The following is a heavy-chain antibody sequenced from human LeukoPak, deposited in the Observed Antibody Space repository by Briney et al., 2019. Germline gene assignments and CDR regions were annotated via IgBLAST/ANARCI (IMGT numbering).Heavy chain of an antibody. J-gene: IGHJ4*02. CDR2: ISGSGGST. CDR1: GFTFSSYA. Sequence: PGGSLRPSCAASGFTFSSYAMSWVRQAPGKGLEWVSAISGSGGSTYYADSVKSRFTISRDNSKNTLYLQMNSLRAEDTAVYYCAKQSPYDFWSGYLFDYWGQGTLVTVSS. D-gene: IGHD3-3*01. CDR3: AKQSPYDFWSGYLFDY. V-gene: IGHV3-23*01.